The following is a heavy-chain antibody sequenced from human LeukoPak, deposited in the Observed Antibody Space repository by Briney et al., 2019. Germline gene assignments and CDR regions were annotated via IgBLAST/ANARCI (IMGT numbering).Heavy chain of an antibody. D-gene: IGHD2-2*01. CDR1: GFTFDDYA. Sequence: GGSLRLSCTASGFTFDDYAMHWVRQAPAKGLEWVSLISGDGGTTDYADSVKGRFTISRDNSKNTLYLQMNSLTAEDTAQYYCAKGGCSSTTCYLANPWGQGTLVTVSS. CDR2: ISGDGGTT. V-gene: IGHV3-43*02. CDR3: AKGGCSSTTCYLANP. J-gene: IGHJ5*02.